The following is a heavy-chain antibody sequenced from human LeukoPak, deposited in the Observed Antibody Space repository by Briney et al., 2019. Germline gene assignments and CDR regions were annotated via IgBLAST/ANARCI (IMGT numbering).Heavy chain of an antibody. CDR3: ARQPPQYYGMDV. V-gene: IGHV4-4*07. CDR1: GGSFSNYY. CDR2: IYTSGST. J-gene: IGHJ6*02. Sequence: SGTLSLTCTVSGGSFSNYYWSWIRQSAGKGLEWIGRIYTSGSTNYNPSVKSRVTMSVDTSNNQFSLKLTSVTAADTAVYYCARQPPQYYGMDVWGQGTTVTVSS. D-gene: IGHD1-14*01.